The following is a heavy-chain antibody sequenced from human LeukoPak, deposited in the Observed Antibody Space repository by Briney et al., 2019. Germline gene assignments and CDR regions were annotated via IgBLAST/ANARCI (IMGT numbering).Heavy chain of an antibody. CDR1: GGSSSGYY. Sequence: SETLSLTCAVYGGSSSGYYWSWIRQPPGKGLEWIGEINHSGSTNYNPSLKSRVTISVDTSKNQFSLKLSSVTAADTAVYYCARRLRYFDWPLDYWGQGTLVTVSS. CDR2: INHSGST. J-gene: IGHJ4*02. CDR3: ARRLRYFDWPLDY. D-gene: IGHD3-9*01. V-gene: IGHV4-34*01.